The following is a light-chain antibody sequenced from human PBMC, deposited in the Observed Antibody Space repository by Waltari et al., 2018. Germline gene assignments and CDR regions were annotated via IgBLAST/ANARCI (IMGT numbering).Light chain of an antibody. CDR2: DAS. J-gene: IGKJ5*01. V-gene: IGKV3-11*01. CDR1: QSVSSY. Sequence: EIVLKQSPATLSLSPGDRATLSCRASQSVSSYLAWYQQKPGQAPRLLIYDASNRATGIPARFSGSGSGTDFTLTISSLEPEDFAVYYCQQRSNWPSTFGQGTRLEIK. CDR3: QQRSNWPST.